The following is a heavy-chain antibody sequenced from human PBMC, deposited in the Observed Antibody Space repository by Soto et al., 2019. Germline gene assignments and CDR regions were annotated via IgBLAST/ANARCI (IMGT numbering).Heavy chain of an antibody. CDR1: GFTFSSYA. CDR3: ARTTTVVTRVFDY. J-gene: IGHJ4*02. D-gene: IGHD4-17*01. V-gene: IGHV3-30-3*01. CDR2: ISYDGSNK. Sequence: GGSLRLSCAASGFTFSSYAMHWVRQAPGKGLEWVAVISYDGSNKYYADSVKGRFTISRDNSKNTLYLQMNSLRAEDTAVYYCARTTTVVTRVFDYWGQGTLVTVSS.